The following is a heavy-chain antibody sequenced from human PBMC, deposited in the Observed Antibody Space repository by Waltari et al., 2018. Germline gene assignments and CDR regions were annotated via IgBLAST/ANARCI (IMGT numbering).Heavy chain of an antibody. Sequence: QVQLVESGGGVVQPGRSLRLSCAASGLSFSSYGMHWVRQAPGKGLEWVAVIWYDGSNKYYADSVKGRFTISRDRPKNSLYLQMNSLRAEDSAVYYCARGMVGAAYFDCWGQGALVSVSS. CDR3: ARGMVGAAYFDC. V-gene: IGHV3-33*03. J-gene: IGHJ4*02. CDR1: GLSFSSYG. CDR2: IWYDGSNK. D-gene: IGHD1-26*01.